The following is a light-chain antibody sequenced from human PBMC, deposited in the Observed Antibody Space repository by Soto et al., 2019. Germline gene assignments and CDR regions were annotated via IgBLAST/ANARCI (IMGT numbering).Light chain of an antibody. CDR1: QSVSSIY. Sequence: EIVLTQSPGTLSLSPGERATLSCRASQSVSSIYLAWYQQKPGQAPRLLIYGALSRATGIPDRFSGSGSGTDYTLTISRLEPEDFAVYYYQHYGSSPYTFGQGTKLEIK. V-gene: IGKV3-20*01. CDR2: GAL. J-gene: IGKJ2*01. CDR3: QHYGSSPYT.